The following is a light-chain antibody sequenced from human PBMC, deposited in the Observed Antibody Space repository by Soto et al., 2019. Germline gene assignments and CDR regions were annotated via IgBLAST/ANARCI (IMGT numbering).Light chain of an antibody. J-gene: IGKJ3*01. CDR3: QKYSSVPV. Sequence: DLQMTQSPTSLPASVGDRVTITCRASQGIRNFVAWYQQKPGKAPKLLIYAASTLQSGVPSRFSGSGSGTDFTLTINSLQPEDVATYSCQKYSSVPVFGPGTKVEIK. CDR2: AAS. CDR1: QGIRNF. V-gene: IGKV1-27*01.